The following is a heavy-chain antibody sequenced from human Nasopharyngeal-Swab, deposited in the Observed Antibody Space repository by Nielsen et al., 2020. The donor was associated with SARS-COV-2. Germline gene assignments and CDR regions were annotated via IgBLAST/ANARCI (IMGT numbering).Heavy chain of an antibody. Sequence: GESLKISCAASGFTFSSYAMSWVRQAPGKGLEWVSAISGSGGSTYYADSVKGRFTISRDNSKNTLYLQMNSLGAEDTAVYYCAKALKWGNYYGMDVWGQGTTVTVSS. CDR1: GFTFSSYA. CDR3: AKALKWGNYYGMDV. D-gene: IGHD3-16*01. J-gene: IGHJ6*02. V-gene: IGHV3-23*01. CDR2: ISGSGGST.